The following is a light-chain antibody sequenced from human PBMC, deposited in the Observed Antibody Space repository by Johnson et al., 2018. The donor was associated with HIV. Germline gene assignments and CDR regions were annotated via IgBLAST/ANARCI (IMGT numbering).Light chain of an antibody. Sequence: QSVLTQPPSVSAAPGQKVTISCSGSSSNIGNNYVSWYQQLPGTAPKLLIYDNNKRPSGIPDRFSGSKSGTSATLSITGLQTGDEADYYCGTWDSSLSAGLVGTGTKVTVL. V-gene: IGLV1-51*01. J-gene: IGLJ1*01. CDR1: SSNIGNNY. CDR2: DNN. CDR3: GTWDSSLSAGL.